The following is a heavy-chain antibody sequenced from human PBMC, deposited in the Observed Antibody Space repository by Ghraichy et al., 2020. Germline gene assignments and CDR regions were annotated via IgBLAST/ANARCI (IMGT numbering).Heavy chain of an antibody. CDR3: ARVTQAGGWYYFDY. CDR2: IYYSGST. V-gene: IGHV4-59*01. Sequence: SETLSLTCTVSGGSISSYHWSWIRQPPGKGLEWIGYIYYSGSTNYNPSLKSRVTMSVDTSKNQFSLKLSSVPAADTAVYYCARVTQAGGWYYFDYWGQGTRVTVSS. CDR1: GGSISSYH. J-gene: IGHJ4*02. D-gene: IGHD6-19*01.